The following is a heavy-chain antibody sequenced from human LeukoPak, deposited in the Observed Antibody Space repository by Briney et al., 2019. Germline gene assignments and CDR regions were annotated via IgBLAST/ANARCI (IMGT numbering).Heavy chain of an antibody. CDR3: ARTYHASGSYYTF. J-gene: IGHJ4*02. CDR2: ISPYNGNT. V-gene: IGHV1-18*01. Sequence: ASVKVSCKASGYTFTSYGVSWVRQAPGQGLEWVGWISPYNGNTNYAQKVQGRVTMTTDTSTSTAYMELKSLRSDDTAVYYCARTYHASGSYYTFWGQGTLVTVSS. D-gene: IGHD3-10*01. CDR1: GYTFTSYG.